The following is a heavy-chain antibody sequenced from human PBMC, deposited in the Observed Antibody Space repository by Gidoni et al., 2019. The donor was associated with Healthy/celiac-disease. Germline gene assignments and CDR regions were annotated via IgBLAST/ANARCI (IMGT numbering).Heavy chain of an antibody. J-gene: IGHJ5*02. Sequence: QVQLVESGGGVVQPGRSLRLPCAASGVTFSSYAMHWVRQAPGKGLEWVAVISYDGSNKYYADSVKGRFTISRDNSKNTLYLQMNSLRAEDTAVYYCARESGYSSSWFSPGLYNWFDPWGQGTLVTVSS. V-gene: IGHV3-30-3*01. CDR3: ARESGYSSSWFSPGLYNWFDP. CDR2: ISYDGSNK. CDR1: GVTFSSYA. D-gene: IGHD6-13*01.